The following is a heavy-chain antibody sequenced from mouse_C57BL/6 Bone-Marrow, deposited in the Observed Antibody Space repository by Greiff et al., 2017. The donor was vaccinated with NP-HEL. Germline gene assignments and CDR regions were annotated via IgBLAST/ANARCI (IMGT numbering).Heavy chain of an antibody. CDR1: GFTFSSYA. D-gene: IGHD1-1*01. V-gene: IGHV5-4*03. J-gene: IGHJ2*01. CDR2: ISDGGSYT. CDR3: ARDYYGSSSAY. Sequence: EVKLEESGGGLVKPGGSLKLSCAASGFTFSSYAMSWVRQTPEKRLEWVATISDGGSYTYYPDNVKGRFTISRDNAKNNLYLQMSHLKSEDTAMYYCARDYYGSSSAYWGQGTTLTVSS.